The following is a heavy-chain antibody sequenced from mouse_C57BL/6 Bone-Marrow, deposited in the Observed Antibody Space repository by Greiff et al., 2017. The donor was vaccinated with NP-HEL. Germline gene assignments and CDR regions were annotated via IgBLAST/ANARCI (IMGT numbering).Heavy chain of an antibody. J-gene: IGHJ3*01. D-gene: IGHD2-4*01. V-gene: IGHV2-2*01. CDR1: GFSLTSYG. Sequence: QVQLKESGPGLVQPSQSLSITCTVSGFSLTSYGVHWVRQSPGKGLEWLGVIWSGGSTDYNAAFISRLSISKDNSKSQVFFKMNSLQADDTAIYYCASPMIKGAWFAYWGQGTLVTVSA. CDR2: IWSGGST. CDR3: ASPMIKGAWFAY.